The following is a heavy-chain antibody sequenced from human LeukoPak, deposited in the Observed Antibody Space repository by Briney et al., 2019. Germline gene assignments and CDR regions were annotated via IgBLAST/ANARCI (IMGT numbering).Heavy chain of an antibody. J-gene: IGHJ6*02. Sequence: SETLSLTCTVSGGSISSYYWSWIRQPPGKGLEWIGYIYYSGSTNYNPSLKSRVTISVDTSKNQFSLKLSSVTDADTAVYYCARVPGYCSSTSCYYYYYYGMDVWGQGTTVTVSS. V-gene: IGHV4-59*01. D-gene: IGHD2-2*01. CDR2: IYYSGST. CDR1: GGSISSYY. CDR3: ARVPGYCSSTSCYYYYYYGMDV.